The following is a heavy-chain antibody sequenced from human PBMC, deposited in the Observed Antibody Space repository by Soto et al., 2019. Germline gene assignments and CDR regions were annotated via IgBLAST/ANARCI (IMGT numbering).Heavy chain of an antibody. CDR1: GFTFSSYS. CDR2: ITSSSSTI. D-gene: IGHD6-19*01. CDR3: AGTGAGYYYGMDV. Sequence: EVQLVESGGGLVQPGGSLRLSCAASGFTFSSYSMNWVRQAPGKGLQWVSYITSSSSTIYYADSVKGRFTISRDNAKNSPYLQMTSLRAEDTAVYYCAGTGAGYYYGMDVWGQGTTVTVSS. V-gene: IGHV3-48*01. J-gene: IGHJ6*02.